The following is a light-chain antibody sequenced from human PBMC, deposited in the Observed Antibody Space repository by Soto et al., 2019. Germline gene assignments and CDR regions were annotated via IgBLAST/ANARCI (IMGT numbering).Light chain of an antibody. Sequence: DLVVTQSPLSLPVTPGEPASMSCRASQSLLHTTGINYLHWYLQKPGQSPQLLIYLGSNRASGVPDRFSGSGSGTEFTLRISRVEAEDVGIYYCMQALQKPSTFGQGTKVDIK. V-gene: IGKV2-28*01. CDR2: LGS. CDR3: MQALQKPST. J-gene: IGKJ1*01. CDR1: QSLLHTTGINY.